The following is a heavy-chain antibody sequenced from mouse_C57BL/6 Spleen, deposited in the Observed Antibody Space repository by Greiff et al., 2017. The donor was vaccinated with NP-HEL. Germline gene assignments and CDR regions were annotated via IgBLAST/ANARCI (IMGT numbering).Heavy chain of an antibody. CDR1: GFTFSSYA. J-gene: IGHJ1*03. V-gene: IGHV5-4*03. CDR3: ARRPIYGSSYWYFDV. Sequence: EVHLVESGGGLVKPGGSLKLSCAASGFTFSSYAMSWVRQTPEKRLEWVATISDGGSYTYYPDNVKGRFTISRDNAKNNLYLQMSHLKSEDTAMYYCARRPIYGSSYWYFDVWGTGTTVTVSS. D-gene: IGHD1-1*01. CDR2: ISDGGSYT.